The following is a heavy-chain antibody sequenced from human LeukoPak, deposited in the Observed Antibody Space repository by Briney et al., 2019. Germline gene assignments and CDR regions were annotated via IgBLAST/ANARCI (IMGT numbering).Heavy chain of an antibody. V-gene: IGHV1-69*02. CDR2: IIPILGIA. CDR1: GGTFSSYT. CDR3: ATRPEYNWNDGSAFDI. J-gene: IGHJ3*02. Sequence: SVKVSCKASGGTFSSYTISWVRQAPGQRLEWMGRIIPILGIANYAQKFQGRVTITADESTSTAYMELSSLRSEDTAVYYCATRPEYNWNDGSAFDIWGQGTMVTVSS. D-gene: IGHD1-20*01.